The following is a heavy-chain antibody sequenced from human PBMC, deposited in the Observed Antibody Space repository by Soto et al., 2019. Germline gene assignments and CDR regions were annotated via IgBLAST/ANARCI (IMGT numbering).Heavy chain of an antibody. J-gene: IGHJ3*02. CDR1: VFTFSSYC. CDR2: ISYDGSNK. V-gene: IGHV3-30*18. CDR3: PNGIFVLLTASHDAFDI. D-gene: IGHD2-21*02. Sequence: PGGSLRLSCAASVFTFSSYCMHLVRQAPGKGLECVSVISYDGSNKYYEDSVKGRFTISRENSKNTLYLQMNSLRAEDTAVYYCPNGIFVLLTASHDAFDIWAPGTMVTASS.